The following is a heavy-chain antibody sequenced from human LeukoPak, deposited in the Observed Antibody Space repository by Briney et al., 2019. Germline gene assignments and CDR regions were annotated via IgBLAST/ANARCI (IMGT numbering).Heavy chain of an antibody. CDR2: ISSSGGST. CDR3: AKDAYYDSSGYYEF. V-gene: IGHV3-23*01. CDR1: GFTFSSYA. D-gene: IGHD3-22*01. J-gene: IGHJ4*02. Sequence: GGSLRLSXAVSGFTFSSYAMSWVRQAPGKGLEWVSGISSSGGSTYYADSVKGRFTISRDNSKDTLYLQMNSLRAEDTAVYYCAKDAYYDSSGYYEFWGQGTLVTVSS.